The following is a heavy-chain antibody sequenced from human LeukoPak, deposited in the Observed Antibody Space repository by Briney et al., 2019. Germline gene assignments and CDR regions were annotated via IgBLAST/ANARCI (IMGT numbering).Heavy chain of an antibody. CDR2: ISSSGSTI. J-gene: IGHJ4*02. D-gene: IGHD6-19*01. Sequence: PGGSLRLSCAASGFTFSSYEMNWVRQAPGKGLEWVSYISSSGSTIYYADSVKGRFTISRDNAKNSLYLQMNSLRAEDTAVYYCARDSPVAGFDYWGQGTLVTVSS. CDR1: GFTFSSYE. CDR3: ARDSPVAGFDY. V-gene: IGHV3-48*03.